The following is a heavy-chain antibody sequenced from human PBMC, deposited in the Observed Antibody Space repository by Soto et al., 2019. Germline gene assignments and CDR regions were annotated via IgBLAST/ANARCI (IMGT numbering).Heavy chain of an antibody. CDR2: ISAYNGNT. D-gene: IGHD5-12*01. Sequence: ASVKVSCKASGYTFTSYGISWVRQAPGQGLEWMGWISAYNGNTNYAQKLQGRVTMTTDTSTSTAYMELRSLRSDDTAVYYCASRASGYESDYWGQRTLVTVSS. V-gene: IGHV1-18*01. CDR1: GYTFTSYG. CDR3: ASRASGYESDY. J-gene: IGHJ4*02.